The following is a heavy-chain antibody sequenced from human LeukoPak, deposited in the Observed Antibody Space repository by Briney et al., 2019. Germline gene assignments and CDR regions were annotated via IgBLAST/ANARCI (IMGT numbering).Heavy chain of an antibody. V-gene: IGHV3-23*01. CDR1: GFTFNNYA. CDR3: AKSSLVAPYDY. CDR2: ISGSGGRT. D-gene: IGHD2-15*01. J-gene: IGHJ4*02. Sequence: QPGGSLRLSCAASGFTFNNYAMSWVRQAPGKGLEWVSTISGSGGRTYYADSVKGRFAISRDNSKNTLYLQMNSLRADDTAVYYCAKSSLVAPYDYWGQGTLVTVSS.